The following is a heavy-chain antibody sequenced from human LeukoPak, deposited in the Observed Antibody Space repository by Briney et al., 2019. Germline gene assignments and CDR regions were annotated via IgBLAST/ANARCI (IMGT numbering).Heavy chain of an antibody. J-gene: IGHJ4*02. CDR3: ARVAGSIDY. CDR1: GYTFTTYD. V-gene: IGHV1-8*03. Sequence: GASVKVSCKASGYTFTTYDINWVRQATGQGLEWMGWMNPNSGYTGYAQKFQGRVTITRDTSISTAYMELSSLRSEDTTVYYCARVAGSIDYWGQGTLVTVSS. D-gene: IGHD6-19*01. CDR2: MNPNSGYT.